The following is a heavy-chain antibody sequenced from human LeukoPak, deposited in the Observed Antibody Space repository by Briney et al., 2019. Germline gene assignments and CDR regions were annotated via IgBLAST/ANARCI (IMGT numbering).Heavy chain of an antibody. J-gene: IGHJ4*02. CDR2: TSDRGDYT. CDR1: GFTFTSYS. V-gene: IGHV3-23*01. D-gene: IGHD1-26*01. CDR3: AKKAQYNGNYPLDY. Sequence: PGGSLRLSCVVSGFTFTSYSMSWVRQAPGKGLEWVSGTSDRGDYTYYADSVKGRFTISRDNSKNTLYLQMNSLRAEDTALYFCAKKAQYNGNYPLDYWGQGTLVTVSS.